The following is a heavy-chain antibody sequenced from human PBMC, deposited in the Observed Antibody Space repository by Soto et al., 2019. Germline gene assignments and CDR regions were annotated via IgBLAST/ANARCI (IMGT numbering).Heavy chain of an antibody. CDR2: IYYSGST. J-gene: IGHJ6*02. Sequence: SETLSLTCTVSGGSISNSSYYWGWIRQPPGKGLEWIGSIYYSGSTYYNPSLKSRVTISVDTSKNQFSLKLSSVTAADTAVYYCARQSKLVYGMDVWGQGTTVTVSS. V-gene: IGHV4-39*01. D-gene: IGHD6-13*01. CDR1: GGSISNSSYY. CDR3: ARQSKLVYGMDV.